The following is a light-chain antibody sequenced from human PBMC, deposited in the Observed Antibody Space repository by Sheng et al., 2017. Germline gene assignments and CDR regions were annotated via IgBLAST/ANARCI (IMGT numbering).Light chain of an antibody. CDR3: QQYYSTPFT. J-gene: IGKJ3*01. V-gene: IGKV4-1*01. Sequence: DIVMTQSPDSLAVSLGERATINCKSSQSVLYSSNNKNYLAWYQHKPGQPPKLLIYWASTRESGVPDRFSGSRSGTDFTLTISSLQAEDVAVYYCQQYYSTPFTFGPGTKVDIK. CDR2: WAS. CDR1: QSVLYSSNNKNY.